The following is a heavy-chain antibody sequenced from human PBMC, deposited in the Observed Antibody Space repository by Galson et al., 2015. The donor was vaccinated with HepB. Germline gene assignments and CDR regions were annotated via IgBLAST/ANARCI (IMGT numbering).Heavy chain of an antibody. CDR2: IWYDGSNK. J-gene: IGHJ5*02. D-gene: IGHD6-19*01. CDR1: GFTFSSYG. V-gene: IGHV3-33*01. Sequence: LRLSCAASGFTFSSYGMHWVRQAPGKGLEWVAVIWYDGSNKYYADSVKGRFTISRDNSKNTLYLQMNSLRAEDTAVYYCARDGGSGWLNWFDPWGQGTLVTVAS. CDR3: ARDGGSGWLNWFDP.